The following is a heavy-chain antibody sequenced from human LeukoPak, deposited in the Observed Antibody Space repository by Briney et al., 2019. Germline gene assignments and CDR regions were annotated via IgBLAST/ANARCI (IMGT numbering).Heavy chain of an antibody. V-gene: IGHV3-7*01. Sequence: GGTLRLSCAASGFTFRSYWMSWVRQAPGKGLEWVANINQGGSVQYYMDSVKGRFTISRDDAKNSLYVQMNSLRDEDTAVYYCAGVEYSGSNLQYWDQGTLVTVSS. CDR3: AGVEYSGSNLQY. CDR2: INQGGSVQ. J-gene: IGHJ4*02. CDR1: GFTFRSYW. D-gene: IGHD5-12*01.